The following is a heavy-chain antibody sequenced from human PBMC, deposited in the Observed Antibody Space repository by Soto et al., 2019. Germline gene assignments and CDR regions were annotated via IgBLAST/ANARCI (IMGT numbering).Heavy chain of an antibody. Sequence: PSETLSLTCTVSGGSINTYYWSWIRQPPGKGLEWIGYVYYTGSTNYNPSLKSRLTISLDTSKNRFSLKLSSVTAADTAVYYCARGPSIAARPWSFGYWGQGNRVTVSS. V-gene: IGHV4-59*01. CDR3: ARGPSIAARPWSFGY. CDR2: VYYTGST. J-gene: IGHJ4*02. D-gene: IGHD6-6*01. CDR1: GGSINTYY.